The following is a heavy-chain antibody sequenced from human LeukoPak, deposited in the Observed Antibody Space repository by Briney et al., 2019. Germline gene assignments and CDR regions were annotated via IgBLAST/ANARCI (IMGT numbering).Heavy chain of an antibody. V-gene: IGHV4-59*08. J-gene: IGHJ4*02. D-gene: IGHD5/OR15-5a*01. CDR1: GGSISSYY. CDR3: ASLRSREDYFDY. CDR2: IYYSGST. Sequence: SETLTLTCTVSGGSISSYYWSWNRQPPGKGLEWIGYIYYSGSTNYNPSLKSRVTISVDTPKNQFSLKLSSVAAADTAVYYCASLRSREDYFDYWGQGTLVTVSS.